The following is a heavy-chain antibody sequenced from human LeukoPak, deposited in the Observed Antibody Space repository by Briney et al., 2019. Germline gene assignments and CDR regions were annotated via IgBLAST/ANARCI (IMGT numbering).Heavy chain of an antibody. J-gene: IGHJ3*02. V-gene: IGHV1-46*01. Sequence: ASVKVSCKASGNTFTSYYMHWVRQAPGQGLEWMGIINPSGGSTSYAQKFQGRVTMTRDTSTSTVYMELSSLRSEDTAVYYCARGGIVVGTLSDAFDIWGQGTMVTVSS. CDR1: GNTFTSYY. CDR2: INPSGGST. CDR3: ARGGIVVGTLSDAFDI. D-gene: IGHD3-22*01.